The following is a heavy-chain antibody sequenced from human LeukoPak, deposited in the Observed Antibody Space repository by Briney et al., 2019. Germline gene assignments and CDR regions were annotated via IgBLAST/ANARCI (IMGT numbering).Heavy chain of an antibody. D-gene: IGHD4-17*01. CDR3: ARSTVTTPDDY. CDR2: IYYSGST. V-gene: IGHV4-59*01. J-gene: IGHJ4*02. CDR1: GGSISSYY. Sequence: SETLSLTCTVSGGSISSYYWSWIRQPAGKGLEWIGYIYYSGSTNYNPSLKSRVTISVDTSKNQFSLKLSSVTAADTAVYYCARSTVTTPDDYWGQGTLVTVSS.